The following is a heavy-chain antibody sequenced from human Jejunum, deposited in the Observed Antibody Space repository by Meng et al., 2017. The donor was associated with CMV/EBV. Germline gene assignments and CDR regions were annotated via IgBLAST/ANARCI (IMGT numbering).Heavy chain of an antibody. CDR3: AHRLQRSHYSFDY. CDR1: GFSLSNSEVG. V-gene: IGHV2-5*01. D-gene: IGHD5-24*01. CDR2: IYWNDDQ. Sequence: TFSGFSLSNSEVGVGWIRQPPGKALEWLALIYWNDDQRYNPSLKSRLTITKGTSKNQVVLTIANMDPVDTATYYCAHRLQRSHYSFDYWGQGTLVTVSS. J-gene: IGHJ4*02.